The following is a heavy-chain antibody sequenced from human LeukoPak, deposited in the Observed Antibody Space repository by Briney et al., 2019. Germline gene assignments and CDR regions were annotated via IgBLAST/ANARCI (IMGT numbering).Heavy chain of an antibody. D-gene: IGHD1-1*01. CDR2: IKQDGSEK. Sequence: GGSLRLSCAASGFTFSSYWMSWVRQAPGKGLEWVANIKQDGSEKYYVDSVKGRFTISRDNAKNSLYLQMNSLRAEDTAVYYCARAVQLERPPPLKGYYYMDVWGKGTTVTVSS. CDR1: GFTFSSYW. J-gene: IGHJ6*03. V-gene: IGHV3-7*03. CDR3: ARAVQLERPPPLKGYYYMDV.